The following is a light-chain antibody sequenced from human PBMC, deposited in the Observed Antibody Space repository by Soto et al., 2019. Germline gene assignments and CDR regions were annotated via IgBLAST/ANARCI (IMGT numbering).Light chain of an antibody. V-gene: IGLV2-11*01. CDR2: DVT. CDR1: SSDVGGYNY. Sequence: QSALTHPRSVSGSPGQSVTISCTGTSSDVGGYNYVSWHQQHPGKAPKLMIYDVTKRPSGVPDRFSGSKSGNTASLTISGLQAEDEADYYCCSYAVSYTLVFGGGTKVTVL. J-gene: IGLJ3*02. CDR3: CSYAVSYTLV.